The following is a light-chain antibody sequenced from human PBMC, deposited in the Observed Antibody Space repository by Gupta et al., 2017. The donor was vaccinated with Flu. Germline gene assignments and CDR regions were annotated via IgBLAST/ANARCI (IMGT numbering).Light chain of an antibody. J-gene: IGKJ1*01. V-gene: IGKV3-11*01. CDR2: DAS. CDR3: QQRSSSPGA. CDR1: QSVSSY. Sequence: PATLSSSPGDRATLSCRASQSVSSYLAWYQQKPGQAPKLLIYDASSRDSGVPSRFSGSGSGTDFTLTISSLEPEDFAVYYCQQRSSSPGAFGRGTKVEIK.